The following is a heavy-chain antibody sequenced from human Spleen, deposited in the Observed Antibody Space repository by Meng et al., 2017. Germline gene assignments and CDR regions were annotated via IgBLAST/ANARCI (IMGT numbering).Heavy chain of an antibody. V-gene: IGHV4-4*02. CDR1: GGSISSSNW. J-gene: IGHJ4*02. CDR2: IYDGGST. D-gene: IGHD6-13*01. Sequence: QVQLQESGPGLVKPSQTLSITCAVSGGSISSSNWWSWVRQSPGKGLEWIGEIYDGGSTNYNPSLKSRVTISVDKSKNQFSLKLSSVTAADTAVYYCARVGSSSWFVADWGQGTLVTVSS. CDR3: ARVGSSSWFVAD.